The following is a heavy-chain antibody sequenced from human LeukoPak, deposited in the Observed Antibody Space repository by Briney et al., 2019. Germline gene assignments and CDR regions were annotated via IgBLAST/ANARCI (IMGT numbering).Heavy chain of an antibody. D-gene: IGHD1-26*01. V-gene: IGHV4-39*07. Sequence: PSETLSLTCTVSGGSISSSSYYWGWIRQPPGEGLEWIGSIYYSGSTYYNPSLKSRVTISVDTSKNQFSLKLSSVTAADTAVYYCASGTAGATTLTYWGQGTLVTVSS. J-gene: IGHJ4*02. CDR1: GGSISSSSYY. CDR2: IYYSGST. CDR3: ASGTAGATTLTY.